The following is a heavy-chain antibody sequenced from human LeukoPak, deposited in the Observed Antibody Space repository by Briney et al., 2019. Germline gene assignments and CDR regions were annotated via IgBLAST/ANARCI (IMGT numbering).Heavy chain of an antibody. V-gene: IGHV3-30*03. Sequence: GGSLRLSCAASGFTFSSYGMHWVRQAPGKGLEWVAVISYDGSNKYYADSVKGRFTISRDNSKNTLYLQMNSLRADDTAVYYCARDDYGDLQYFENWGQGTLVTVSS. CDR3: ARDDYGDLQYFEN. CDR1: GFTFSSYG. D-gene: IGHD4-17*01. CDR2: ISYDGSNK. J-gene: IGHJ4*02.